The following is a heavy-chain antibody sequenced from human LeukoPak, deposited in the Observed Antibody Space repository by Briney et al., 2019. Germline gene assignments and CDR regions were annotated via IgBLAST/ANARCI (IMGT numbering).Heavy chain of an antibody. V-gene: IGHV3-53*01. CDR1: GFTVSSNY. D-gene: IGHD2-21*02. Sequence: GGSLRLSCAASGFTVSSNYMSWVRQAPGKGLEWVSVIYSGGSTYYADSVKGRFTISRDNAKTSLYLQMNSLRAEDTAVYYCARTAFCGGDCSVSHFDYWGQGTLVTVSS. J-gene: IGHJ4*02. CDR2: IYSGGST. CDR3: ARTAFCGGDCSVSHFDY.